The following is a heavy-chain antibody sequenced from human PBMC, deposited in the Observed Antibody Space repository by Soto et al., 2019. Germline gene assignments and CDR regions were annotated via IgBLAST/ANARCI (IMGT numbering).Heavy chain of an antibody. Sequence: QVQLQESGPGLVKPSQTLSLTCTVSGGSISSGGYYWSWIRQHPGKGLEWIGYIYYSGSTYYNPSLKRRVTISVDTSKNLSSLKLSSVTAADTAVYYCACALVWFGELRYGMDVWGQGTTVTVSS. CDR1: GGSISSGGYY. CDR2: IYYSGST. J-gene: IGHJ6*02. V-gene: IGHV4-31*03. D-gene: IGHD3-10*01. CDR3: ACALVWFGELRYGMDV.